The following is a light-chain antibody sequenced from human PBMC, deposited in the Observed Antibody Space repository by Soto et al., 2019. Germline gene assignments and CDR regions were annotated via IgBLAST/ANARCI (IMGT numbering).Light chain of an antibody. J-gene: IGKJ4*01. CDR1: QTVSTY. Sequence: IVLTQSPATLSLSPGERATLSCRARQTVSTYLSWYQHKPGQAPRLLIYGASNRATGIPARFSGSGSGTDFTLTISSLEPEDSAVYDGQQRYNWLTFGGGTRVEIK. V-gene: IGKV3-11*01. CDR2: GAS. CDR3: QQRYNWLT.